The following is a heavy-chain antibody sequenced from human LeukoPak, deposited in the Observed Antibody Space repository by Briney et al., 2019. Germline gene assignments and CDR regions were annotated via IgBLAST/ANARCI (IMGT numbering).Heavy chain of an antibody. V-gene: IGHV3-23*01. CDR3: AKAVDGRGYYFERGADF. CDR2: ISGNGAHS. D-gene: IGHD3-22*01. CDR1: EFTLSSYA. J-gene: IGHJ4*02. Sequence: GGSLRLSCAASEFTLSSYAMSWVRHAPGKGLEWVSSISGNGAHSYYADSVKGRFTISRDFSRNAVYLQMSSLRVEDTAEYCAKAVDGRGYYFERGADFWGQGTMVTVSS.